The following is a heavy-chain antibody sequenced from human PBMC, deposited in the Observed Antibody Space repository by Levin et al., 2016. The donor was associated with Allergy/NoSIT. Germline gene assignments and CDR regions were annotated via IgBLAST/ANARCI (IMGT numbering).Heavy chain of an antibody. CDR2: IYTSGST. CDR1: GGSISSYY. D-gene: IGHD3-10*01. V-gene: IGHV4-4*07. CDR3: ARNYGSGPDYYYYYGMDV. Sequence: SETLSLTCTVSGGSISSYYWSWIRQPAGKGLEWIGRIYTSGSTNYNPSLKSRVTMSVDTSKNQFSLKLSSVTAADTAVYYCARNYGSGPDYYYYYGMDVWGQGTTVTVSS. J-gene: IGHJ6*02.